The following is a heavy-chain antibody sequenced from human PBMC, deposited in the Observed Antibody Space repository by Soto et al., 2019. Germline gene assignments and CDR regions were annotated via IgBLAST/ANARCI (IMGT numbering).Heavy chain of an antibody. CDR1: GGSISSYY. CDR3: ARHSSYYYYMDV. J-gene: IGHJ6*03. CDR2: IYYSGST. D-gene: IGHD2-15*01. Sequence: QVQLQESGPGLVKPSETLSLTCTVSGGSISSYYWSWIRQPPGKGLEWVGYIYYSGSTNYNPPLKSRVTTSVDTSKNHFSLKRSSVTAADTAVYYCARHSSYYYYMDVWGKGTTVTVSS. V-gene: IGHV4-59*08.